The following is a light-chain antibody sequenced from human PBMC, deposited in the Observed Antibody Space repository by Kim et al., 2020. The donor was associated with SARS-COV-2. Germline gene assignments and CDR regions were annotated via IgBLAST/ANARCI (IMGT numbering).Light chain of an antibody. Sequence: APGKTAGITCGGNNIGSKSVHWYQQKPGQAPVLVIYYDSDRPSGIPERFSGSNSGNTATLTISRVEAGDEADYYCQVWDSSSVHVVFGGGTQLTVL. J-gene: IGLJ2*01. V-gene: IGLV3-21*04. CDR3: QVWDSSSVHVV. CDR1: NIGSKS. CDR2: YDS.